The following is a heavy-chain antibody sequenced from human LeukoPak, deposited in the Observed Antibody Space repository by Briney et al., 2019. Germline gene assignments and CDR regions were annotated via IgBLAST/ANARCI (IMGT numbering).Heavy chain of an antibody. CDR1: GVSISSSNSY. CDR2: IYYSGNT. V-gene: IGHV4-39*01. Sequence: PSETLSLTCTVSGVSISSSNSYWGWIRQPPGTGLEWIGSIYYSGNTYYNASLKSQVSISIDTSKNQFSLRLTSVTAADTAVYYCARGKLFRLGYYYDSSGYRYYFDYWGQGTLVTVSS. CDR3: ARGKLFRLGYYYDSSGYRYYFDY. D-gene: IGHD3-22*01. J-gene: IGHJ4*02.